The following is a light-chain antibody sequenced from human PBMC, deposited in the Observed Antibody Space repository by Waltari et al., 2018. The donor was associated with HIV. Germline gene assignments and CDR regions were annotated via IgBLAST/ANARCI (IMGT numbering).Light chain of an antibody. V-gene: IGKV2-28*01. CDR1: QSLLHRNGKNY. CDR3: MQALQTTPYS. Sequence: DIVMTQSPLSLPVTPGEPASISCRSSQSLLHRNGKNYLDWYLQKPGQSPQLLIYLGSNRASGVPDRFSGSGSGKDFTLKISRVEAEDVGIYYCMQALQTTPYSFGKGTKLEIK. J-gene: IGKJ2*03. CDR2: LGS.